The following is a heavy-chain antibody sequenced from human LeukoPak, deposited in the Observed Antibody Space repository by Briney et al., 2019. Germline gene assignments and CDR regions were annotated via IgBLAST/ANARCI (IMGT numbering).Heavy chain of an antibody. Sequence: GGSLRLSCAASGFTFDHYDMTWVRQAPGKGLEWVSSISAGGDSTYYADSVKGRFTISRDNSMITLYMQMNSLTAEDTAVYYCVKGGWLDSWGQGTLVTVSS. CDR1: GFTFDHYD. CDR3: VKGGWLDS. V-gene: IGHV3-23*01. CDR2: ISAGGDST. J-gene: IGHJ5*01.